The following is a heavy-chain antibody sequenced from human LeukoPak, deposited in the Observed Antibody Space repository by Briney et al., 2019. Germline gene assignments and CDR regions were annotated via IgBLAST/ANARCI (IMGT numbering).Heavy chain of an antibody. CDR1: GGSISSYY. D-gene: IGHD3-16*01. Sequence: PSETLSLTCTVSGGSISSYYWSWIRQPPGKGLEWIAHIFYSGSTNYNPSLKSRVTISVDTSNQFSLKLSSVTAADTAVYYCASSLAGLYFQHWGQGTLVTVSS. CDR2: IFYSGST. J-gene: IGHJ1*01. V-gene: IGHV4-59*08. CDR3: ASSLAGLYFQH.